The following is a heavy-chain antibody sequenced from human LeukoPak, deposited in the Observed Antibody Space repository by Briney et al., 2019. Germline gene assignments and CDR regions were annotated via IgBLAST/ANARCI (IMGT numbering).Heavy chain of an antibody. V-gene: IGHV1-2*02. J-gene: IGHJ5*02. CDR2: INPNSGGT. D-gene: IGHD3-22*01. CDR1: GGTFSSYT. CDR3: ASAPADSSGYEAWFDP. Sequence: ASVKVSCKASGGTFSSYTVNWLRQAPGQGLEWMGWINPNSGGTNYAQKFQGRVTMIRDTSISTAYMELSRLRSDDAAVYYCASAPADSSGYEAWFDPWGQGTLVTVSS.